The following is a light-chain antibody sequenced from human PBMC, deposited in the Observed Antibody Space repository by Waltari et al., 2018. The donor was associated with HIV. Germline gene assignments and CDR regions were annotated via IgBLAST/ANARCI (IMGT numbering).Light chain of an antibody. CDR2: DAS. CDR3: QQYKNWPPWT. V-gene: IGKV3-15*01. Sequence: ETVMTQSPATLSASPGDKVTFSCRASESVDNKVAWYQQKPGQSPRLLMYDASTGASGIPGRFSGSGSGTEFTLTISSLQSDDLAIYYCQQYKNWPPWTFGQGTKVEIK. J-gene: IGKJ1*01. CDR1: ESVDNK.